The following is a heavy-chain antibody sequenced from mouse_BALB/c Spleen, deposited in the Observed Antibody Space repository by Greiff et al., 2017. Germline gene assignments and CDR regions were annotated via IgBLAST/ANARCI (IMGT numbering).Heavy chain of an antibody. CDR1: GYSITSGYY. CDR2: ISYDGSN. D-gene: IGHD1-1*01. V-gene: IGHV3-6*02. J-gene: IGHJ4*01. Sequence: EVQLVESGPGLVKPSQSLSLTCSVTGYSITSGYYWNWIRQFPGNKLEWMGYISYDGSNNYNPSLKNRISITRDTSKNQFFLKLNSVTTEDTATYYCARDQSIYYYGSSYNYYAMDYWGQGTSVTVSS. CDR3: ARDQSIYYYGSSYNYYAMDY.